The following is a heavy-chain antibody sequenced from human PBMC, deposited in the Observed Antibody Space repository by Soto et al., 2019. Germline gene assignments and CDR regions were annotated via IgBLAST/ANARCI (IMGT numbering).Heavy chain of an antibody. J-gene: IGHJ5*02. CDR1: GGTFSSYT. V-gene: IGHV1-69*04. D-gene: IGHD6-6*01. CDR3: ATDSSSSACGFDP. Sequence: QVQLVHSGAEVKKPRSSVKVSCKASGGTFSSYTISWVRQAPGQGLEWMGRIIPIFDISNYAQKFQGRVTITADKSTSTAYMELSSLRSEDTAVYYCATDSSSSACGFDPWGQGTLVTVSS. CDR2: IIPIFDIS.